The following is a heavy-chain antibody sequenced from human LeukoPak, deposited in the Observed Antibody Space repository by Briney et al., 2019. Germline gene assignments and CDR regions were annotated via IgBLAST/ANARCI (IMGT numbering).Heavy chain of an antibody. J-gene: IGHJ3*02. Sequence: SETLSLTCSVSGGSIISYYWTWIRQPPGKGLEWIGYINDSGSTNCNPSLKSRVTISIDTSKNQFSLKLSSVTAADAAVYYCARDLLYCANGVCKGVAFDIWGQGTMVTVSS. CDR3: ARDLLYCANGVCKGVAFDI. CDR2: INDSGST. CDR1: GGSIISYY. D-gene: IGHD2-8*01. V-gene: IGHV4-59*01.